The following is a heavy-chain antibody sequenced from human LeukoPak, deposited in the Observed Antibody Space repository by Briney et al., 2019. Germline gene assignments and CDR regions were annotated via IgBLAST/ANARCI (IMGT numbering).Heavy chain of an antibody. J-gene: IGHJ4*02. V-gene: IGHV4-31*03. CDR1: GGSISSGGYY. CDR3: ANLNYDSSGSLDY. CDR2: IYYSGST. Sequence: SETLSLTCTVSGGSISSGGYYWSWIRQHPGKGLEWIGYIYYSGSTYYNPSLKSRVTISVDTSKNQFSLKLSSVTAADTAVYYCANLNYDSSGSLDYWGQGTLVTVSS. D-gene: IGHD3-22*01.